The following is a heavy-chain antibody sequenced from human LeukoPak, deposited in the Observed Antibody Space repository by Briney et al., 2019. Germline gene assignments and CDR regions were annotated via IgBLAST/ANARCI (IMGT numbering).Heavy chain of an antibody. J-gene: IGHJ4*02. CDR2: INPSGGST. D-gene: IGHD5-18*01. CDR1: GVTFSSYY. Sequence: ASVKVSCKASGVTFSSYYMHWMRQAPGQGLEWVGIINPSGGSTTYAQNFQGRVTMTRDTSTSTVYMELSSLRSEDTAVYYCARVLLHTYGYIDYWGQGTLVTVSS. CDR3: ARVLLHTYGYIDY. V-gene: IGHV1-46*01.